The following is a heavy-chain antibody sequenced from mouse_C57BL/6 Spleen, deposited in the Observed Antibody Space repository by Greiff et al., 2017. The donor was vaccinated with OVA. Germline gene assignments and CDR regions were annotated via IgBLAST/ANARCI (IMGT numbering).Heavy chain of an antibody. J-gene: IGHJ4*01. Sequence: QVQLKQPGAELVKPGASVKMSCKASGYTFTSYWITWVKQRPGQGLEWIGDIYPGSGSTNYNEKFKSKATLTVDTSSSTAYMQLSSLTSEDSAVYYCARRDDGNLRAMDYWGQGTSVTVSS. CDR2: IYPGSGST. CDR3: ARRDDGNLRAMDY. V-gene: IGHV1-55*01. D-gene: IGHD2-3*01. CDR1: GYTFTSYW.